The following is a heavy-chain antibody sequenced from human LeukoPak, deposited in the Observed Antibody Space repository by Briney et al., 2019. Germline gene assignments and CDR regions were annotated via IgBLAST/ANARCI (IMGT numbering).Heavy chain of an antibody. D-gene: IGHD2-2*01. V-gene: IGHV3-21*01. CDR1: GFTFSSYD. CDR3: ANHLACGSTSCPPFDD. CDR2: ISDNSYWI. J-gene: IGHJ4*02. Sequence: GGSLRLSCAASGFTFSSYDMSWVRQAPGKGLEWVSSISDNSYWIYYAASVEGRFIISRDNAKNSLYLQMNSLRAEDTAVYYCANHLACGSTSCPPFDDWGQGTLVTVSS.